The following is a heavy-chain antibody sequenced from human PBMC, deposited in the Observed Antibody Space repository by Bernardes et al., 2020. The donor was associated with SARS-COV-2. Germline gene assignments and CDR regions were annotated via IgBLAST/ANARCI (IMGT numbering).Heavy chain of an antibody. CDR1: GNTFTSYA. J-gene: IGHJ3*02. V-gene: IGHV1-69*13. CDR3: ARSGTYPDAFDI. D-gene: IGHD1-26*01. CDR2: IIPLFGTT. Sequence: SVKVSCKSSGNTFTSYAVIWVRQAPGQGLACMGGIIPLFGTTNYAQNFQGRVTIAADESTSTVYMELSSLRSEDTAMYYCARSGTYPDAFDIWGQGTMVTVSS.